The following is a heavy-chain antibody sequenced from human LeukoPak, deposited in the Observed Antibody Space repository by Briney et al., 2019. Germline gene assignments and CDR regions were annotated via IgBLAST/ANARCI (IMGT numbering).Heavy chain of an antibody. V-gene: IGHV4-39*07. Sequence: SETLSLTCTVSGGSISSSGYYWGWIRQSPGKGLEWIGSIYSSGSTYYTPSLQSRLIMSVDTSKNQFSLKLSSVTAADTAVYYCARGIIVGATWGENYNCFDPWGQGTLVTVSS. CDR3: ARGIIVGATWGENYNCFDP. J-gene: IGHJ5*02. CDR1: GGSISSSGYY. D-gene: IGHD1-26*01. CDR2: IYSSGST.